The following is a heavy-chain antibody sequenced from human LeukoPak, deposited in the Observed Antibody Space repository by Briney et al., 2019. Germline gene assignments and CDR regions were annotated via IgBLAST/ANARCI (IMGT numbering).Heavy chain of an antibody. CDR1: GFTFSNYA. Sequence: GKSLRLSCAVSGFTFSNYAIHWVRQAPGKGLEWVALISFDGSNKYHADSVKGRFTISRDNSENTLHLQMNSLRPEDTAIYYCARDPILVRGYFDYWGQGTLVTVSS. CDR3: ARDPILVRGYFDY. J-gene: IGHJ4*02. D-gene: IGHD3-10*01. CDR2: ISFDGSNK. V-gene: IGHV3-30-3*01.